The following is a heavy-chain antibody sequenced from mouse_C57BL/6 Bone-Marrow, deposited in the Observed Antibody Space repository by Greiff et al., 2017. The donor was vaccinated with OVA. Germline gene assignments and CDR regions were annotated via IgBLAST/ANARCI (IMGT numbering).Heavy chain of an antibody. Sequence: VKLMESGPELVKPGASVKISCKASGYAFSSSWMNWVKQRPGQGLEWIGRIYPGDGDTNYNGKFKGKATLTADKSSSTAYMQLSSLTSEDSAVYFCARWGGDYWGQGTTLTVSS. CDR3: ARWGGDY. J-gene: IGHJ2*01. CDR1: GYAFSSSW. CDR2: IYPGDGDT. V-gene: IGHV1-82*01.